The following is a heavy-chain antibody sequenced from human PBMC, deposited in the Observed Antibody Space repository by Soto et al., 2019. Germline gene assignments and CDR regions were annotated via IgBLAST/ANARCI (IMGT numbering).Heavy chain of an antibody. CDR3: ARGSLCLGDSLSPPGLDY. CDR1: GYTFTSYG. V-gene: IGHV1-18*04. Sequence: QVQLVQSGAEVKKPGASVKVSCKASGYTFTSYGISWVRQAPGQGLEWMGWISAYNGNRNYAQKLQGRVTMTTDTSPSTAYMELRSLRSDDTAVYYCARGSLCLGDSLSPPGLDYWGPGTLVTVSS. D-gene: IGHD3-16*01. J-gene: IGHJ4*02. CDR2: ISAYNGNR.